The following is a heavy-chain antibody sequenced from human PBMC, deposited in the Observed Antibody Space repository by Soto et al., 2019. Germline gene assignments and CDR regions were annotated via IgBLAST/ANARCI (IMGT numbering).Heavy chain of an antibody. CDR1: GGSISSNY. V-gene: IGHV4-59*01. D-gene: IGHD6-13*01. CDR2: VYNSGST. Sequence: PSETLSLTCTVSGGSISSNYWTWIRQPPGKGLEWIGYVYNSGSTNYNPSLKSRVTISEYTSKSQFSLKVNSMTAAYTAVYSCARYRREAVAGYTLDNWGQGILVTVSS. J-gene: IGHJ4*02. CDR3: ARYRREAVAGYTLDN.